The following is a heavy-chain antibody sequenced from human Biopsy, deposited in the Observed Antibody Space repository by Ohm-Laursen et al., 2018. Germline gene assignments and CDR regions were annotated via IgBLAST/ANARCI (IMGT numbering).Heavy chain of an antibody. J-gene: IGHJ6*02. CDR1: GLTVNDHY. V-gene: IGHV3-53*01. CDR2: LHDRGVT. D-gene: IGHD3-16*01. Sequence: SLRLSCAASGLTVNDHYMSWVRQAPGKGLAWVSSLHDRGVTYYADSVKGRFTISGDNSKNTLYLQMNGLRAEDTAVYFCQGGHLPPGQFYGVDAWGQGTTVTVSS. CDR3: QGGHLPPGQFYGVDA.